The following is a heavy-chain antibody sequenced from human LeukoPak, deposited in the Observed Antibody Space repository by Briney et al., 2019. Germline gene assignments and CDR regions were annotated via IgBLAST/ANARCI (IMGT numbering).Heavy chain of an antibody. CDR1: GFTFSTFA. V-gene: IGHV3-23*01. CDR2: IFPSGGEI. J-gene: IGHJ6*03. CDR3: ASPNPRIAARPYYYYYMDV. Sequence: GGSLRLSCAASGFTFSTFAMIWVRQPPGKGLEWVSSIFPSGGEIHYADSVRGRFTISRDNSKSTLSLQMNSLRAEDTAVYYCASPNPRIAARPYYYYYMDVWGKGTTVTVSS. D-gene: IGHD6-6*01.